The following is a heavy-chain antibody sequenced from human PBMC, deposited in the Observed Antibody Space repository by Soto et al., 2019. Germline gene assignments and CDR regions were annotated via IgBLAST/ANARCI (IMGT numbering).Heavy chain of an antibody. CDR1: GFTFSGYA. Sequence: GGSLRLSCAASGFTFSGYAMHWVRQAPGKGLEWVAVIWYDGTNTYYGDSVKGRFTVSRDNSKNTLWLQMSSLRVEDTAVYYCARAGGYGYGEQTFDYWGQGTLVTVSS. V-gene: IGHV3-33*01. J-gene: IGHJ4*02. CDR3: ARAGGYGYGEQTFDY. D-gene: IGHD5-18*01. CDR2: IWYDGTNT.